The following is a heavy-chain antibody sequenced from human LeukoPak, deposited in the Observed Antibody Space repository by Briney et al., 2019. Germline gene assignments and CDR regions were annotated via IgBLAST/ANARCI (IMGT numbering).Heavy chain of an antibody. CDR3: ARVTGYMIEDYFDY. D-gene: IGHD3-22*01. CDR1: GVSISSYY. J-gene: IGHJ4*02. CDR2: IYYSGST. V-gene: IGHV4-59*01. Sequence: SETLSLTCTVSGVSISSYYWSWIRQPPGKGLEWIGYIYYSGSTNYNPSLKSRVTISVETSKNQFSLKLSSVTAADTAVYYCARVTGYMIEDYFDYWGQGTLVTVSS.